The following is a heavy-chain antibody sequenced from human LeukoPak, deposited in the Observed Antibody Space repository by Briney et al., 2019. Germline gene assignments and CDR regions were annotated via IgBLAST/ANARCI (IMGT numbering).Heavy chain of an antibody. CDR2: ISGGGGST. J-gene: IGHJ3*02. CDR1: GFTFTSYA. CDR3: AKEFGYYYDSSGYPFDAFDI. D-gene: IGHD3-22*01. V-gene: IGHV3-23*01. Sequence: GGSLSLSCAASGFTFTSYAMSWVRQAPGKGLEWVSAISGGGGSTYYADSVRGRFTISRDNSKNTLYLQMNSLRAEDTAVYYCAKEFGYYYDSSGYPFDAFDIWGQGTMVTVSS.